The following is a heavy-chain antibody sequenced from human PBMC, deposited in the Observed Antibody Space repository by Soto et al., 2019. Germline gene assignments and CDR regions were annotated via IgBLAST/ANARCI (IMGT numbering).Heavy chain of an antibody. CDR2: ITGSGDST. D-gene: IGHD3-3*01. CDR3: AKVFVFTIRECFDY. CDR1: GFTFSSYA. J-gene: IGHJ4*02. V-gene: IGHV3-23*01. Sequence: GGSLRLSCAASGFTFSSYAMSWVRQAPGKGLEWVSAITGSGDSTYYADSVKGRFTVSRDNTKNTLYLQMNSLRAEDTAVYYCAKVFVFTIRECFDYWGLGTLVTVSS.